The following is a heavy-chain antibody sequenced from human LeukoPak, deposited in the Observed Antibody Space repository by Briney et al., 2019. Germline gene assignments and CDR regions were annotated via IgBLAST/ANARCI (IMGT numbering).Heavy chain of an antibody. V-gene: IGHV3-53*01. CDR1: DFSVTDNY. CDR2: VYAGGAT. Sequence: GGSLRLSCAASDFSVTDNYVTWVRQAPGKGLQWVSSVYAGGATYYADSVRGRFTISRDKSKNTVYLQMTSLRVEDAAVYYCARDRRENWFDPWGQGTLVTVSS. CDR3: ARDRRENWFDP. J-gene: IGHJ5*02.